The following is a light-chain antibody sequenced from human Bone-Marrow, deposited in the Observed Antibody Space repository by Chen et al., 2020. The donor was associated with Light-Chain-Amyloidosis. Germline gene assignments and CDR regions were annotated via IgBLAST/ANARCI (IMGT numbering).Light chain of an antibody. Sequence: QSVLTQPPSASGTPGQRVTISCSGRRSSIGTNTVNWYQQFPGTAPKLLIYFNSQRPSGVPDRFSGSKSGTSASLAISGLQSDDEADYFCAAWDDGLNGVLFGGGTKLTVL. V-gene: IGLV1-44*01. CDR1: RSSIGTNT. CDR2: FNS. J-gene: IGLJ2*01. CDR3: AAWDDGLNGVL.